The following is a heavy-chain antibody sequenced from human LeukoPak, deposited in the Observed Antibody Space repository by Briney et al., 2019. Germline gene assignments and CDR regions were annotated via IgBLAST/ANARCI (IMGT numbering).Heavy chain of an antibody. CDR2: IGGSRGTT. CDR1: GLTFSSHW. CDR3: AKGPYGPGAFDI. V-gene: IGHV3-23*01. J-gene: IGHJ3*02. D-gene: IGHD3-10*01. Sequence: SGGSLRLSCAASGLTFSSHWMHWVRQAPGKGLEWVSDIGGSRGTTNYADSVKGRFTISRDNSKNTLYLQMNSLRAEDTAVYYCAKGPYGPGAFDIWGQGTMVTVSS.